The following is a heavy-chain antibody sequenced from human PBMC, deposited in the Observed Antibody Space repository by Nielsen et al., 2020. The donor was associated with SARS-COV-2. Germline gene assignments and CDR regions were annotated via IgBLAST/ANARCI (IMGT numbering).Heavy chain of an antibody. D-gene: IGHD6-6*01. CDR1: GGSISTNGYY. Sequence: SETLSLTCTVSGGSISTNGYYWGWIRQPPGKGLEWIGTIYYSGSTYYSPSLKSRVTISVDTSKNQFSLKLSSVTAADTAVYYCARGVPGYWGQGTLVTVSS. J-gene: IGHJ4*02. V-gene: IGHV4-39*07. CDR2: IYYSGST. CDR3: ARGVPGY.